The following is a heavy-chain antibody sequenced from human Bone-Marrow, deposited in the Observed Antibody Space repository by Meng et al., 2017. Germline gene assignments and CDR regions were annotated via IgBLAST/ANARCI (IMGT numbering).Heavy chain of an antibody. CDR2: INPSGGST. CDR3: ARGSKVRGVIIKSVGAFDI. Sequence: ASVKVSCKASGYTFTSYGISWVRQAPGQGLEWMGIINPSGGSTSYAQKFQGRVTMTRDTSTSTVYMELSSLRSEDTAVYYCARGSKVRGVIIKSVGAFDIWGQGTMVTVSS. V-gene: IGHV1-46*01. D-gene: IGHD3-10*01. J-gene: IGHJ3*02. CDR1: GYTFTSYG.